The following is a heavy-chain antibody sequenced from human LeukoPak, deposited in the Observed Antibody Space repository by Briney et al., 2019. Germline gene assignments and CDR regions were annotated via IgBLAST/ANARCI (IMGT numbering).Heavy chain of an antibody. CDR2: IKQDGSEK. D-gene: IGHD2-21*02. CDR3: ARAYCGGDCYLQYYFDY. Sequence: GGSLRLSCAASGFTFSSYWMSWVRQAPGKGLEWVANIKQDGSEKYYVDSVKGRFTISRDNAKNSLYLQMNSLSAEDTAVYYCARAYCGGDCYLQYYFDYWGQGTLVTVSS. J-gene: IGHJ4*02. V-gene: IGHV3-7*01. CDR1: GFTFSSYW.